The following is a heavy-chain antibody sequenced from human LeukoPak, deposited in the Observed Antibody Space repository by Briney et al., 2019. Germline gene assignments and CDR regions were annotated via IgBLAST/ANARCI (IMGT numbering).Heavy chain of an antibody. J-gene: IGHJ5*02. CDR3: ARDPYLNWFDP. CDR1: GGSFSGYY. Sequence: PSETLSLTCAVYGGSFSGYYWSWIRQPPGKGLEWIGEINHSGSTNYNPSLKSRVTISVDTSKNQFSLKLSSVTAADTAVYYCARDPYLNWFDPWAREPWSPSPQ. CDR2: INHSGST. V-gene: IGHV4-34*01.